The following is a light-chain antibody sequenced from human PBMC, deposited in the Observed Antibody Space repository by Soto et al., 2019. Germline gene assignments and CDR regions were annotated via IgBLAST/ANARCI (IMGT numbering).Light chain of an antibody. V-gene: IGKV3-15*01. Sequence: DIVLTQSQGTLSLSPGERATLSCRASQSISSSNLAWYQQKPGQAPRLLIYAASTRATGIPARFSGSGSGTDFTLTISSLQSEDFAVYYCQRYNNWPSFGPGTKVDIK. CDR2: AAS. J-gene: IGKJ3*01. CDR3: QRYNNWPS. CDR1: QSISSSN.